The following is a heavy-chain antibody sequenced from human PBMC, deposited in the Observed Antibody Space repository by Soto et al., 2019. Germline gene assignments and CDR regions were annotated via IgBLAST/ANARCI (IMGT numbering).Heavy chain of an antibody. CDR1: GFTFSNAW. J-gene: IGHJ6*03. CDR2: IKSKTDGGTT. D-gene: IGHD3-10*01. Sequence: GGSLRLSCAASGFTFSNAWMSWVRQAPGKGLEWVGRIKSKTDGGTTDYAAPVKGRFTISRDDSKSTLYLQTNSLKTEDTAVYYCTTDPGSDTYYYGSGSYKSHYYYYYMDVWGKGTTVTVSS. V-gene: IGHV3-15*01. CDR3: TTDPGSDTYYYGSGSYKSHYYYYYMDV.